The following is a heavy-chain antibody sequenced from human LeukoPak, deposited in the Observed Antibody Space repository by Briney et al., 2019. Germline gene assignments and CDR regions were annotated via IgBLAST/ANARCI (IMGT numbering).Heavy chain of an antibody. D-gene: IGHD2-2*01. CDR2: IYTSGST. CDR3: ARDVVAAVDSFDY. V-gene: IGHV4-4*07. CDR1: GDSINSFY. Sequence: SETLSLTCTVSGDSINSFYWSWIRQPAGKGLEWIGRIYTSGSTNYSPSLKSRVTMSVDTSKNQFSLKLSSVTAADTAVYYCARDVVAAVDSFDYWGQGTQVTVSS. J-gene: IGHJ4*02.